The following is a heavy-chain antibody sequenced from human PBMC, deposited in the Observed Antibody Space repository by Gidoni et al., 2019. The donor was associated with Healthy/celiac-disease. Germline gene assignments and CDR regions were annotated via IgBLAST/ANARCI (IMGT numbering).Heavy chain of an antibody. J-gene: IGHJ4*02. CDR2: ISSSGSTI. D-gene: IGHD3-22*01. Sequence: VQLVESGGGLVQPGGSLRLSCAASGFTFSSYEMTWVRQAPGKGLEWVSYISSSGSTIYYADSVKGRFTISRDNAKNSLYLQMNSLRAEDTAVYYCASHYYDSSGYYYTFDYWGQGTLVTVSS. V-gene: IGHV3-48*03. CDR1: GFTFSSYE. CDR3: ASHYYDSSGYYYTFDY.